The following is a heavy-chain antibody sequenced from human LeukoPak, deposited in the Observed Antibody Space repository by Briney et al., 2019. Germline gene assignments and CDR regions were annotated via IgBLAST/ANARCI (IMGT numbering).Heavy chain of an antibody. V-gene: IGHV3-30*02. CDR1: GFTFSSYG. CDR3: AKDLAVFASYYDSSGYDY. CDR2: IRYDGSNK. Sequence: AGGSLRLSCAASGFTFSSYGMHWVRQAPGKWLEWVAFIRYDGSNKYYADSVKGRFTISRDNSKNTLYLQMNSLRAEDTAVYYCAKDLAVFASYYDSSGYDYWGQGTLVTVS. J-gene: IGHJ4*02. D-gene: IGHD3-22*01.